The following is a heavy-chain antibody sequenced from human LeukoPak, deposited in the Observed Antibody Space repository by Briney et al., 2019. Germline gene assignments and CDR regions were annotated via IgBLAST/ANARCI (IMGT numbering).Heavy chain of an antibody. Sequence: SVKVSCKASGGTFSSYTISWVRQAPGQGLEWMGRIIPILGIANYAQKFQGRVTITAGKSTSTAYMELSSLRSEDTAVYYCARDLRYSSNWFDPWGQGTLVTVSS. CDR1: GGTFSSYT. CDR3: ARDLRYSSNWFDP. J-gene: IGHJ5*02. D-gene: IGHD6-13*01. CDR2: IIPILGIA. V-gene: IGHV1-69*04.